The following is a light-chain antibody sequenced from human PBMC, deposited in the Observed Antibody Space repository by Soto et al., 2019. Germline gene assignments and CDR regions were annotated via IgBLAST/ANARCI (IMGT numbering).Light chain of an antibody. Sequence: QSVLTQPPSASGTPGQRVTISCSGSSSNIGSNTVNWYQQLPGTAPKLLIYSNNQRPSGVPDRFSGSKSGTSASLAISGLQSEVEADYYCAAWDDSLNGRVFGIGTKVTVL. CDR1: SSNIGSNT. J-gene: IGLJ1*01. CDR2: SNN. V-gene: IGLV1-44*01. CDR3: AAWDDSLNGRV.